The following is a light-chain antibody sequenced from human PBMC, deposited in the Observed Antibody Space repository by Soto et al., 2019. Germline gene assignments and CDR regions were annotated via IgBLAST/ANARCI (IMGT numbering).Light chain of an antibody. J-gene: IGKJ4*01. V-gene: IGKV1-12*01. CDR3: QQTKSYPLA. CDR2: AAS. Sequence: DIQMTQSPSSVSASVGDRVTITCRASQDISNWLAWYQQRPGKAPNLLIYAASSLQTGVPSRFSVCGFGTDFTLTISSLQPEDFATYYCQQTKSYPLAFGGGTKVEIK. CDR1: QDISNW.